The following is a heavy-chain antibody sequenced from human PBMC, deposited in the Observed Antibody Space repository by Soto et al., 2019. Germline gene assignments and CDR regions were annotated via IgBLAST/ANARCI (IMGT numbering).Heavy chain of an antibody. Sequence: SETLTFTCTVSGGSISSYYWSWIRQPAGKGLEWIGGIYTSGSTNFNPSLKSRVTMSVDKSKNQFSLKLSSVTAADPTVYYCARELLDYGNYRHGCYYYYVTDVWGQGTTVTVSS. CDR2: IYTSGST. D-gene: IGHD4-17*01. CDR1: GGSISSYY. CDR3: ARELLDYGNYRHGCYYYYVTDV. J-gene: IGHJ6*01. V-gene: IGHV4-4*07.